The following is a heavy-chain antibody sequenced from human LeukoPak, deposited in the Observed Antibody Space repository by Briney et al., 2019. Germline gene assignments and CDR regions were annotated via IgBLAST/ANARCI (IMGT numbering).Heavy chain of an antibody. CDR3: ARDTSGSYVTTYFDY. CDR2: IDSTSAYM. CDR1: GITFSSAS. Sequence: PGGSLRLACSASGITFSSASMNWVRQAPGKGLEWVSYIDSTSAYMIYADSVKGRFTISRDNAKNALYLQMNSLRAEDTAGYYCARDTSGSYVTTYFDYWGQGTPVTVSS. J-gene: IGHJ4*02. V-gene: IGHV3-21*01. D-gene: IGHD3-10*01.